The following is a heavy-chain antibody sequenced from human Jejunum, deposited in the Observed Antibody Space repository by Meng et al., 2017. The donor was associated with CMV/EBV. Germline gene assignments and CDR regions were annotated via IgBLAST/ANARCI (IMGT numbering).Heavy chain of an antibody. D-gene: IGHD3-22*01. Sequence: YWMHWVRQPPVKGLVWVSRSNYDGTVTNYADSVKGRFTISRDNGRNTLYLQMDSLRAEDTAVYYCARGAYYSDSPDYQNPDAFDIWGQGTMVTVSS. V-gene: IGHV3-74*01. CDR3: ARGAYYSDSPDYQNPDAFDI. CDR1: YW. CDR2: SNYDGTVT. J-gene: IGHJ3*02.